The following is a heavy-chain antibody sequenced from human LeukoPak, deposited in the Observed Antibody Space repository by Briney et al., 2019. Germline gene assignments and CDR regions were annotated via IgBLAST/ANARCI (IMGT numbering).Heavy chain of an antibody. Sequence: ASVKVSCKASGYTFTSYYTHWVRQAPGQGLEWMGIINPSGGSTSYAQKFQGRVTMTRDTSTSTVYMELSSLRSEDTAVYYCARNDYGERRPLLTYQFDYWGQGTLVTVSS. CDR3: ARNDYGERRPLLTYQFDY. J-gene: IGHJ4*02. CDR1: GYTFTSYY. CDR2: INPSGGST. D-gene: IGHD4-17*01. V-gene: IGHV1-46*01.